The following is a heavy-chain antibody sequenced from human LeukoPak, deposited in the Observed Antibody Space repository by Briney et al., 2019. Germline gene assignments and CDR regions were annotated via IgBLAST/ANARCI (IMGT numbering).Heavy chain of an antibody. J-gene: IGHJ6*03. CDR3: AKDGARGYSYGTLYYYYMDV. CDR1: GYSISSGYY. CDR2: IYYSGGT. D-gene: IGHD5-18*01. Sequence: PSETLSLTCTVSGYSISSGYYWGWIRQPPGKGLEWIGSIYYSGGTYYNASLKSRVTISIDTSKNQFSLKLSSVTAADTAVYYCAKDGARGYSYGTLYYYYMDVWGKGTTVTISS. V-gene: IGHV4-38-2*02.